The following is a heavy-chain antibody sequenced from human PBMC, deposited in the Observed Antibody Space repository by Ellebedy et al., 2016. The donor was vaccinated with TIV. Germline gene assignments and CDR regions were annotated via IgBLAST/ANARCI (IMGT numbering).Heavy chain of an antibody. V-gene: IGHV3-23*01. CDR2: LSASGGST. D-gene: IGHD3-10*01. J-gene: IGHJ6*02. CDR3: AKRVTMVREVITYYHYAMDV. CDR1: GFTFNSYA. Sequence: GESLKISCVASGFTFNSYAMSWVRQAPGKGLEWVLSLSASGGSTYYADSVKGRFTISRDNSKNTLYLQMNSLRAEDTAVYYCAKRVTMVREVITYYHYAMDVWGQGTTVTVSS.